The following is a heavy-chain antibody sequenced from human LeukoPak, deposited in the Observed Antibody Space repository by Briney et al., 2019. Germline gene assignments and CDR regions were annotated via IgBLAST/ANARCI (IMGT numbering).Heavy chain of an antibody. CDR2: IIPILGIA. CDR1: GGTFSSYA. Sequence: SVKVSCKASGGTFSSYAISWVRQAPGQGLEWMGRIIPILGIANYAQKFQGRVTMTRNTSISTAYMELSSLRSEDTAVYYCASGDYDFWSGYYNWGQGTLVTVSS. J-gene: IGHJ4*02. CDR3: ASGDYDFWSGYYN. V-gene: IGHV1-69*04. D-gene: IGHD3-3*01.